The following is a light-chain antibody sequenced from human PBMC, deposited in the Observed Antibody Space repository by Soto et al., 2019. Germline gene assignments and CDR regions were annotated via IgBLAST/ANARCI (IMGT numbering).Light chain of an antibody. CDR1: QSVTWY. Sequence: EIVLTQSPATVSLSPGERATLSCRASQSVTWYLAWYQQKPGQAPRLLIYDASNRAPGIPPRFSGSGSGTDFTLTISSLEPEDFAVYYCQQRSDWPSTFGGGTRLQIK. CDR2: DAS. J-gene: IGKJ4*01. CDR3: QQRSDWPST. V-gene: IGKV3-11*01.